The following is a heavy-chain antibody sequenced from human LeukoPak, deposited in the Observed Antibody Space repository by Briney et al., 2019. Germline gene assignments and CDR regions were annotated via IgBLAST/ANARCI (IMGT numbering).Heavy chain of an antibody. Sequence: TSETPSLTCTVSNDSFSNYYWTWIRQSPGKALEWIGYVYYTDKTHYNPSLKSRVFISADTSQNQFSLRLSSVTAADTAVYYCARASMRRRDGYNRHYEIDHWGQGTLVTVSS. CDR3: ARASMRRRDGYNRHYEIDH. CDR1: NDSFSNYY. J-gene: IGHJ1*01. CDR2: VYYTDKT. D-gene: IGHD5-24*01. V-gene: IGHV4-59*01.